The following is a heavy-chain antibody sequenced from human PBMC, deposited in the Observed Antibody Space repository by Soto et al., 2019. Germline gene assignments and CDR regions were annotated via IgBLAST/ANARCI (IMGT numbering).Heavy chain of an antibody. CDR3: ERTYSSRRFHAFDI. D-gene: IGHD6-13*01. CDR1: GYSFTYYW. V-gene: IGHV5-51*01. Sequence: HGEALKISCKGSGYSFTYYWIGWVRQMPGKGLEWIGIIYPGDSDTRYSPSFQGQVTISADKSISIAYLQWSSLKASDTAMYYCERTYSSRRFHAFDIWGQGTMDTVSS. CDR2: IYPGDSDT. J-gene: IGHJ3*02.